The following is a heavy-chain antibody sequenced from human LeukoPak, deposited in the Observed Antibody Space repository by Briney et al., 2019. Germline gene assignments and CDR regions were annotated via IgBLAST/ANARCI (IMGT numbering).Heavy chain of an antibody. Sequence: GGSLRLSCAASGFTFSSYSMSWVRQAPGKGLEWVSVIYSGGSTYYADSVKGRFTISRDNSKNTLYLQMNSLRAEDTAVYYCARDKGGATGAFDYWGQGTLVTVSS. J-gene: IGHJ4*02. V-gene: IGHV3-53*01. CDR1: GFTFSSYS. CDR2: IYSGGST. CDR3: ARDKGGATGAFDY. D-gene: IGHD1-26*01.